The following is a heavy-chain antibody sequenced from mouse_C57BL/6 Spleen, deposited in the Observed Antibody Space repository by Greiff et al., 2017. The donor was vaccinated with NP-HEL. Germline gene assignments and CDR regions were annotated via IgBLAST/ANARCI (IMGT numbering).Heavy chain of an antibody. CDR1: GYTFTDYN. D-gene: IGHD1-1*01. CDR2: INPNNGGT. V-gene: IGHV1-22*01. CDR3: ARDTTVVTYFDY. J-gene: IGHJ2*01. Sequence: VQLQQSGPELVKPGASVKMSCKASGYTFTDYNMHWVKQSHGKSLEWIGYINPNNGGTSYNQKFKGKATLTVNKSSSTAYMELRSLTSEDSAVYYCARDTTVVTYFDYWGQGTTLTVSS.